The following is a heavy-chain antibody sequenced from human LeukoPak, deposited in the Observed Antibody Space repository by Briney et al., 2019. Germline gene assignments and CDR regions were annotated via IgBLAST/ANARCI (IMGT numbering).Heavy chain of an antibody. V-gene: IGHV3-66*01. D-gene: IGHD1-7*01. CDR3: ARDWGNWNYDY. CDR1: GLTVSSNY. J-gene: IGHJ4*02. CDR2: ISSGGST. Sequence: GGSLRLSCAASGLTVSSNYVSWVRQAPGKGLEWVSLISSGGSTYYADSVRGRFTISRDNSKNTPYLQMNSLRAEDTAVYYCARDWGNWNYDYWGQGTLVTVSS.